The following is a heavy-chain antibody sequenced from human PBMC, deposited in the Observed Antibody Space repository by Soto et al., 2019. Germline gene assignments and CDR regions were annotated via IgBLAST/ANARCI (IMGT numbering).Heavy chain of an antibody. J-gene: IGHJ6*02. D-gene: IGHD2-21*02. CDR1: GSTFTSYG. Sequence: GASVKVSCKASGSTFTSYGISWVRQAPGQGLEWMGWISAYNGNTNYAQKLQGRVTMTTDTSTSTAYMELRSLRSDDTAVYYCATDCGGDCYPSFYYYGMDVWGQGTTVTVSS. CDR3: ATDCGGDCYPSFYYYGMDV. CDR2: ISAYNGNT. V-gene: IGHV1-18*04.